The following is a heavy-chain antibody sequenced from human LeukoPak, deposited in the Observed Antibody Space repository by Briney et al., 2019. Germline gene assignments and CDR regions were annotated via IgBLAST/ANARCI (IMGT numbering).Heavy chain of an antibody. CDR3: ARGLGQLWPEDGN. J-gene: IGHJ4*02. Sequence: SETLSLTCAVYGGSFSGYYWSWIRQPPGKGLEWIGEINHSGSTNYNPSLKSRVTISVDTSKNQFSLKRSSVTAADTAVYYCARGLGQLWPEDGNWGQGTLVTVSS. CDR2: INHSGST. D-gene: IGHD5-18*01. V-gene: IGHV4-34*01. CDR1: GGSFSGYY.